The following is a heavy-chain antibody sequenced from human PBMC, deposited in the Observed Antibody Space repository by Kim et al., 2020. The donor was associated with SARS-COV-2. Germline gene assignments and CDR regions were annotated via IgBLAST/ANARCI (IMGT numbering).Heavy chain of an antibody. D-gene: IGHD5-12*01. CDR2: A. V-gene: IGHV1-69*01. CDR3: ARSHRYDDFGY. Sequence: ATYAEQFQGRVTVTAAESTSPAYMELSSLRSEDTAVYYCARSHRYDDFGYWGQGTLVTVSS. J-gene: IGHJ4*02.